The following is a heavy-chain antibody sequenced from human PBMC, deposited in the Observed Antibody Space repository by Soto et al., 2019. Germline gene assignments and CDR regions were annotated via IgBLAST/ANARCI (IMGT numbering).Heavy chain of an antibody. V-gene: IGHV3-66*01. CDR2: IYDDDRT. J-gene: IGHJ4*02. CDR1: GFAVSSNH. CDR3: ATGVNYRPILG. D-gene: IGHD3-16*01. Sequence: EVPLVESGGGLVQPGGSLTLSCAASGFAVSSNHMTWVRLAPGKGLEWVSVIYDDDRTFYADSVKGRFIISRDNSENTLYLHMNSLRDEDTAVYYCATGVNYRPILGWGQGTLVTVSS.